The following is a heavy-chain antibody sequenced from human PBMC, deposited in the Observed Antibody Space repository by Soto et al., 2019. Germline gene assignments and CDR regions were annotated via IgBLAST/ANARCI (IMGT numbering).Heavy chain of an antibody. Sequence: EVQLVESGGGLVQPGGSLRLSCVTSGLTFSKYWMHWVRQAPGKGLVWVSGISSDGNTTTYADSVKGRFTISRDSAKNTLFLQMHSLRAEDTALYYCAKLVATTPFDYWGQGTLVTVS. CDR2: ISSDGNTT. D-gene: IGHD5-12*01. CDR3: AKLVATTPFDY. CDR1: GLTFSKYW. V-gene: IGHV3-74*01. J-gene: IGHJ4*02.